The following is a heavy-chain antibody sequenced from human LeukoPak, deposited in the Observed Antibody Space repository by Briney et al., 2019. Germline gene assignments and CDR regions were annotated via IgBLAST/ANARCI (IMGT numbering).Heavy chain of an antibody. V-gene: IGHV4-59*01. CDR1: GGSISSYY. D-gene: IGHD4-11*01. Sequence: PSETLSLTCTVSGGSISSYYWSWIRQPPGKGLEWIGYIYYSGSTNYNPSLKSRVTISVDTSKNQFSLKLSSVTAADTAVYYCARGDYNQGPFDYWGQGTLVTVSS. CDR3: ARGDYNQGPFDY. CDR2: IYYSGST. J-gene: IGHJ4*02.